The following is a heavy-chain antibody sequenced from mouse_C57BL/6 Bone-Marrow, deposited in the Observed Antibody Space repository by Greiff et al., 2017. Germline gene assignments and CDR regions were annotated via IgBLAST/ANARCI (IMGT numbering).Heavy chain of an antibody. CDR2: ISSGGSYT. CDR1: GFTFSSYG. V-gene: IGHV5-6*01. J-gene: IGHJ3*01. Sequence: EVQRVESGGDLVKPGGSLKLSCAASGFTFSSYGMSWVRQTPDKRLEWVATISSGGSYTYYADSVKGRFTISSDKAKNTLYLQMSSLKSEDTAMYYCAGPNWAFAYWGQGTLVTVSA. CDR3: AGPNWAFAY. D-gene: IGHD4-1*01.